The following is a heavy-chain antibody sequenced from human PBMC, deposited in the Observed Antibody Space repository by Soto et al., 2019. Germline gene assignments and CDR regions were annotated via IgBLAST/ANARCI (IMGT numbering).Heavy chain of an antibody. CDR1: GFTFSSFG. CDR3: ARGLYSGWHYFDY. J-gene: IGHJ4*02. CDR2: ISYDGNNK. V-gene: IGHV3-30*03. Sequence: GGSLRLSCAASGFTFSSFGMHWVRQAPGKGLEWVAVISYDGNNKYYADSVKGRFTISRDNSKNTLYLQMNSLRAEDTAVYYCARGLYSGWHYFDYWGQGTLVTVSS. D-gene: IGHD5-12*01.